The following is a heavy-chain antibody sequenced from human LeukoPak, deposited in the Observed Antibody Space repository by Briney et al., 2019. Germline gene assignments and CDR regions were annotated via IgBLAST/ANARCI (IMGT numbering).Heavy chain of an antibody. Sequence: HTGGSRRLSCAASGFTFSSYAMSWVRQAPGKGLEWVSAISGSGGSTYYADSVKGRFTISRDNSKNTLYLQMNSLRAEDTAVYYCAKAYSSSWYTLAFDYWGQGTLVTVTS. CDR2: ISGSGGST. D-gene: IGHD6-13*01. J-gene: IGHJ4*02. CDR3: AKAYSSSWYTLAFDY. CDR1: GFTFSSYA. V-gene: IGHV3-23*01.